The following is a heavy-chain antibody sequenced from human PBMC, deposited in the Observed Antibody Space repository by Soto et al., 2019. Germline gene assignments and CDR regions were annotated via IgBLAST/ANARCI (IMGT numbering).Heavy chain of an antibody. D-gene: IGHD3-22*01. J-gene: IGHJ6*02. V-gene: IGHV3-30-3*01. CDR3: ARDLLVVITMIVDYYYYVMDV. Sequence: GGSLRLSCAASGFTFSSYAMHWVRQAPGKGLEWVAVISYDGSNKYYADSVKGRFTISRDNSKNTLYLQMNSLRAEDTAVYYCARDLLVVITMIVDYYYYVMDVSGQVTMVTVSS. CDR2: ISYDGSNK. CDR1: GFTFSSYA.